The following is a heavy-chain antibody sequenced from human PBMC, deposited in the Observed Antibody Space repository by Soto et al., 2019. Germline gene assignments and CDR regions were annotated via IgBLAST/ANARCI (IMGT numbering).Heavy chain of an antibody. D-gene: IGHD3-10*01. Sequence: QVHLQESGPGVVKPSQTLSLTCSVSSDSITSDGFYWSWLRQHPGQGLEWIGDIYYSGGASYNPSLHPPRSRRVSMALVTSESHLSLKLASVTAADTAVYYCARRHDAFSGPDAFGVWGQGTMVHVS. V-gene: IGHV4-31*03. CDR3: ARRHDAFSGPDAFGV. CDR1: SDSITSDGFY. CDR2: IYYSGGA. J-gene: IGHJ3*01.